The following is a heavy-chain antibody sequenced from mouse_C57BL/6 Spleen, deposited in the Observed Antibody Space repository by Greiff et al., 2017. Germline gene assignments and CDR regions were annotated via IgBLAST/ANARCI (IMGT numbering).Heavy chain of an antibody. Sequence: VHVKQSGPVLVKPGASVKMSCKASGYTFTDYYMNWVKQSHGKSLEWIGVINPYNGGTSYNQKFKGKATLTVDKSSSTAYMELNSLTSEDSAVYYCARGDYGSSPRAMDYWGQGTSVTVSS. CDR2: INPYNGGT. CDR3: ARGDYGSSPRAMDY. V-gene: IGHV1-19*01. D-gene: IGHD1-1*01. J-gene: IGHJ4*01. CDR1: GYTFTDYY.